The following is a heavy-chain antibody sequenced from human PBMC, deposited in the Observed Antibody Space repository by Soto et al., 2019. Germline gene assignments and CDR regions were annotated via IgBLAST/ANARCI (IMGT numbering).Heavy chain of an antibody. CDR2: INQDGSGK. J-gene: IGHJ6*02. V-gene: IGHV3-7*01. D-gene: IGHD3-16*01. CDR3: ASLGRHG. CDR1: GFTFSDSW. Sequence: GGSLRLSCAASGFTFSDSWMDWARQVPGKGPEWVANINQDGSGKNYVDSVKGRFTISRDNAKNSLYLQMNSLRAEDTAVYYCASLGRHGWVQGTTVTVSS.